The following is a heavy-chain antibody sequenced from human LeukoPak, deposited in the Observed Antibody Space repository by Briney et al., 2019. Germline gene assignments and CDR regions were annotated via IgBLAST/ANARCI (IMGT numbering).Heavy chain of an antibody. Sequence: SETLSLTCTVSGDSISGYYWNWIRQPPGKGLEWIGFVHYSGSTNYNPFLKSRVTISVDISKNQFSLNLSSVTAADTAVYYCARARGGYGDYGSWFDPWGQGTLVPVST. CDR3: ARARGGYGDYGSWFDP. V-gene: IGHV4-59*01. D-gene: IGHD4-17*01. J-gene: IGHJ5*02. CDR1: GDSISGYY. CDR2: VHYSGST.